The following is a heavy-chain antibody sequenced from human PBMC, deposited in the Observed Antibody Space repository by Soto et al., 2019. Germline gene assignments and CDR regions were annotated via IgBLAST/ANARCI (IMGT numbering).Heavy chain of an antibody. V-gene: IGHV3-23*01. CDR2: VSANGQGI. CDR3: AKDRHYPRDYFHY. CDR1: GFTFSSSA. D-gene: IGHD3-10*01. J-gene: IGHJ4*02. Sequence: GGSLRLSCAASGFTFSSSAISWVRQAPGKGLEWVSAVSANGQGIYYADSVRGRFTISRDNSKNTVFLHMDSLSAEDTAVYYCAKDRHYPRDYFHYWGQGTLVTVYS.